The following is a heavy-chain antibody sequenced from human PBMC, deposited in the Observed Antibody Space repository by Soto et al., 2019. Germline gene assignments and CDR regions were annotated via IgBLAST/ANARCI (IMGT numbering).Heavy chain of an antibody. Sequence: QVQLVQSGAEVKKPGASVKVSCKASGYTFTSYDINWVRQATGQGLEWMGWMNPNSGNTGYAQKFQGRVTMTRNTSISTAYMELSSLRSEDTAVYYCARGGHTVIDYYYYGMDVWGQGTTVTVSS. J-gene: IGHJ6*02. CDR2: MNPNSGNT. CDR3: ARGGHTVIDYYYYGMDV. CDR1: GYTFTSYD. D-gene: IGHD4-4*01. V-gene: IGHV1-8*01.